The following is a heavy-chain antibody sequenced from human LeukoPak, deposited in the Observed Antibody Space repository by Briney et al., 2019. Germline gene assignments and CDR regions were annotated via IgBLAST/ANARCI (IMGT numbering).Heavy chain of an antibody. V-gene: IGHV1-18*04. CDR2: ISVHNGYT. D-gene: IGHD3-22*01. CDR1: GYTFTGYY. J-gene: IGHJ4*02. CDR3: ARDMRHYRNYDTTGYYYNFEY. Sequence: ASVKVSCKASGYTFTGYYMHWVRQAPGQGLEWMGWISVHNGYTRYAQKFQGRVTMTTDTSTSTAYMNLRSLRSDDTAVYFCARDMRHYRNYDTTGYYYNFEYWGQGTLVAVSS.